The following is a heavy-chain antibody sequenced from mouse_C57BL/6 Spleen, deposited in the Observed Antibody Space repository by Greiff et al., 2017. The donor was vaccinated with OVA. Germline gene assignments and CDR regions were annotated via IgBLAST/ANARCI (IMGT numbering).Heavy chain of an antibody. CDR3: ARDDYSNYGAMDY. V-gene: IGHV3-6*01. Sequence: EVKLMESGPGLVKPSQSLSLTCSVTGYSITSGYYWNWIRQFPGNKLEWMGYISYDGSNNYNPSLKNRISITRDTSKNQFFLKLNSVTTEDTATYYCARDDYSNYGAMDYWGQGTSVTVSS. D-gene: IGHD2-5*01. CDR1: GYSITSGYY. CDR2: ISYDGSN. J-gene: IGHJ4*01.